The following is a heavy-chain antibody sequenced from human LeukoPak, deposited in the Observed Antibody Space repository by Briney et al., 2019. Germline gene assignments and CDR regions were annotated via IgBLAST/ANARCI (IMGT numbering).Heavy chain of an antibody. V-gene: IGHV3-33*01. CDR3: ARLGSQGGVAALDY. CDR2: IWYDGSNK. D-gene: IGHD6-25*01. J-gene: IGHJ4*02. CDR1: GFTFSSYG. Sequence: GGYLRLYCAASGFTFSSYGMHWVRQAPGKGLEWVAVIWYDGSNKYYADSVKGRFTISRDNSKNTLYLQMNSLRAEDTAVYYCARLGSQGGVAALDYWGQGTLVTVSS.